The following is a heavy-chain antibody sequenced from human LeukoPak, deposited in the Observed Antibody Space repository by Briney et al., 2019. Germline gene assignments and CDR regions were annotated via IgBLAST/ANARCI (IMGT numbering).Heavy chain of an antibody. CDR3: ARVGRGYNCVYDY. CDR1: GFTFSSYA. V-gene: IGHV3-64*01. CDR2: ISSNGGTT. Sequence: PGGSLRLSCAASGFTFSSYAMHWVRQAPGKGLEYVSTISSNGGTTYYANSVKGRFTISRDNSKNTLYLQVGSLRAEDMAVYYCARVGRGYNCVYDYWGQGTLVTVSS. J-gene: IGHJ4*02. D-gene: IGHD5-18*01.